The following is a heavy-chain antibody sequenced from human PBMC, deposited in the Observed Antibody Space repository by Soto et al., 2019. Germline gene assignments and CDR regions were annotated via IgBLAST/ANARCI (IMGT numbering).Heavy chain of an antibody. J-gene: IGHJ6*02. CDR1: GFTFSSYA. Sequence: QPGGSLRLSCSASGFTFSSYAMHWVRQAPGKGLEYVSAISSNGGSTYYADSVKGRFTISRDNSKNTLYLQMSSLRAEDTAVYYCVNIRGRPAGGMDVWGQGTTVTVSS. V-gene: IGHV3-64D*06. D-gene: IGHD3-10*01. CDR2: ISSNGGST. CDR3: VNIRGRPAGGMDV.